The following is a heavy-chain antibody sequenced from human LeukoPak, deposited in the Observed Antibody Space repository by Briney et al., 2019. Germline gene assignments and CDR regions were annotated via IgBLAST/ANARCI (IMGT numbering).Heavy chain of an antibody. CDR3: ARESYSNYWFDP. D-gene: IGHD4-11*01. V-gene: IGHV3-21*01. CDR2: INSSSGGI. J-gene: IGHJ5*02. CDR1: GFTFSGYA. Sequence: GGSLRLSCAASGFTFSGYAMHWVRQAPGKGLEWVSSINSSSGGIYYADSVKGRFTITRDNAKSSLYLQLNSLRAEDTAVYSCARESYSNYWFDPWGQGTLVTVSS.